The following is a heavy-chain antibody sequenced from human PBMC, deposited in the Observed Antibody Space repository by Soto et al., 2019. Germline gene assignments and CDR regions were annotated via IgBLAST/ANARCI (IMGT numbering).Heavy chain of an antibody. V-gene: IGHV4-59*01. CDR3: AREGLITGTTYYYYGMDV. CDR2: VSYSGST. CDR1: GDSISSYY. D-gene: IGHD1-7*01. J-gene: IGHJ6*02. Sequence: QVQLQESGPGLVKPSETLSLTCTVSGDSISSYYWSWIRQPPGKGLEWIGYVSYSGSTNYNPSLRSRLTIALDTSKKQFSLKLSSVTAADTAVYYCAREGLITGTTYYYYGMDVWGQGTTVTVSS.